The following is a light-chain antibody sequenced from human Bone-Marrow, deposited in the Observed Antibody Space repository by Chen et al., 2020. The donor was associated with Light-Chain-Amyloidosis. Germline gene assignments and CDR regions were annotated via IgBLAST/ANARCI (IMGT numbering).Light chain of an antibody. V-gene: IGLV2-18*02. J-gene: IGLJ3*02. Sequence: ALTQPPSSSGSPGQSVTISCTGTSSDVGSYNRVSWYQQPPGTAPKLMIYEVSSRPSGVPDRCSGSKGANAASLTISGLQAEDESDYCGSSFTSSNTGVFGGGTKLTVL. CDR2: EVS. CDR3: SSFTSSNTGV. CDR1: SSDVGSYNR.